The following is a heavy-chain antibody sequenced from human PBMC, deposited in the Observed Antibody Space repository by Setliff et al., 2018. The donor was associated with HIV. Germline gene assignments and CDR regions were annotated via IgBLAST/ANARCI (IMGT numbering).Heavy chain of an antibody. Sequence: TSETLSLTCTVSGGSISSAAYYWSWIRQHPGKGLEWIGHIYYSGSTNYNPSLKSRVTISVDTSKNQFSLKLSSVTAADTAVYYCARRITMVRGVIGYFDYWGQGTLVTVS. CDR3: ARRITMVRGVIGYFDY. J-gene: IGHJ4*02. V-gene: IGHV4-31*03. CDR2: IYYSGST. D-gene: IGHD3-10*01. CDR1: GGSISSAAYY.